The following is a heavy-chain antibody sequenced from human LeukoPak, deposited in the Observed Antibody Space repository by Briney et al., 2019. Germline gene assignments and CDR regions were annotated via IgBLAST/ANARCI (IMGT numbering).Heavy chain of an antibody. V-gene: IGHV3-48*03. D-gene: IGHD4-23*01. CDR2: ISSSGSDI. CDR3: ARDYGGSSPFDY. Sequence: PGGSLRLSCAASGFTFSNYEMHWVRQAPGKGLEWVSYISSSGSDIYYADSVKGRFTISRDNAKNSLYLYMNSLRAEDTAVYYCARDYGGSSPFDYWGQGTLVTVSS. J-gene: IGHJ4*02. CDR1: GFTFSNYE.